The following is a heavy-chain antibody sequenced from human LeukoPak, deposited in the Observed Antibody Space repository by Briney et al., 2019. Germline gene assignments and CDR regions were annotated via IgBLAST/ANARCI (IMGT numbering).Heavy chain of an antibody. J-gene: IGHJ4*02. V-gene: IGHV4-59*12. Sequence: SETLSLTCTVSGGSISSYYWSWVRQPPGKGLEYIGEFHERVSTNYNPSLKSRLTISVDKSKNQFSLKLSSVTAADTALYYCACHSGWSGPSEWGQGTLVTVSS. CDR3: ACHSGWSGPSE. CDR1: GGSISSYY. CDR2: FHERVST. D-gene: IGHD6-19*01.